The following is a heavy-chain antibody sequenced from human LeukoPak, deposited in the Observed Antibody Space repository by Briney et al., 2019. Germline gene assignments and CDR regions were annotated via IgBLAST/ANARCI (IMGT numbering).Heavy chain of an antibody. CDR3: AKYGLQGCSTNCYRSFYYYGMDV. CDR1: GYSFRDYW. V-gene: IGHV5-51*01. CDR2: IFPDDSNI. D-gene: IGHD2-2*02. Sequence: GESLKISCKGSGYSFRDYWIGWVRQMPGNGPELMGLIFPDDSNIIYSPSFQGQVTISVDKSISTAYIQWSSLKASDTAIYYCAKYGLQGCSTNCYRSFYYYGMDVWGQGTAVTVSS. J-gene: IGHJ6*02.